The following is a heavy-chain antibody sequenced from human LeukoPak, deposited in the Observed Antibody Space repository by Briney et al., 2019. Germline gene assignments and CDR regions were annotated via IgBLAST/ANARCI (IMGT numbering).Heavy chain of an antibody. CDR1: GGSITTYY. J-gene: IGHJ4*02. Sequence: SETLSLTCTISGGSITTYYWSWIRQSVGKGLEWIGRISTSGSTNYNPSLKSRVTISVDTSKNQFSLKLSSVTAADTAVYYCARDRGPDYYDSSGYYSPFDYWGQGTLVTVSS. D-gene: IGHD3-22*01. CDR3: ARDRGPDYYDSSGYYSPFDY. CDR2: ISTSGST. V-gene: IGHV4-4*07.